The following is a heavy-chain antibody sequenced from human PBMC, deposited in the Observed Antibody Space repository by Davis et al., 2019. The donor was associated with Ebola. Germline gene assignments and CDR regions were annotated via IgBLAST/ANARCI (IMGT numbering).Heavy chain of an antibody. CDR2: ISAAGAVT. J-gene: IGHJ6*02. CDR1: GFIFHDFT. V-gene: IGHV3-23*01. D-gene: IGHD3-16*01. Sequence: GGSLRLSCAASGFIFHDFTMGWVRQAPGKGLEWVSTISAAGAVTYYADSVKGRFTISRDNAKNTVYLQMNSLRAEDTAVYYCARGLLGTPPGMDVWGQGTTVTVSS. CDR3: ARGLLGTPPGMDV.